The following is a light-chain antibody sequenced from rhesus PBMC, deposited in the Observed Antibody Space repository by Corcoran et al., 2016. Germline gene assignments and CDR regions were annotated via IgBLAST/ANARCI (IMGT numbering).Light chain of an antibody. CDR3: QQGYSTPRT. Sequence: DIQMSQSPSSLSASVGDKVTITCRASQGISNALAWYQQKPGKALKLLIYAASSLESGVPSRFGGSRSGSDFTLTISSLQPEDFATYYCQQGYSTPRTFGQGTKVEIK. CDR2: AAS. V-gene: IGKV1-33*02. CDR1: QGISNA. J-gene: IGKJ1*01.